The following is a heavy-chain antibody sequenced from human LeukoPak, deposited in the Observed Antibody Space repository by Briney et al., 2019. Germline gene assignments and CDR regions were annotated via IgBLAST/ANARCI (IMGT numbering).Heavy chain of an antibody. CDR1: GYTFTSYG. J-gene: IGHJ5*02. V-gene: IGHV1-18*01. Sequence: EASVTVSCKASGYTFTSYGISWVRQAPGQGLEWMGWISAYNGNTNYAQKLQGRVTMTTDTSTSTAYMELRSLRSDDTAVYYCARSPPRTAAGTRRWFDPWGQGTLVTVSS. CDR2: ISAYNGNT. CDR3: ARSPPRTAAGTRRWFDP. D-gene: IGHD6-13*01.